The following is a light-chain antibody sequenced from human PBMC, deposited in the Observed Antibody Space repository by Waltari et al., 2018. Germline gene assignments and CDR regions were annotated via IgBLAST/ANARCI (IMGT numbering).Light chain of an antibody. CDR1: QSVGTY. V-gene: IGKV3-11*01. Sequence: EIVLTQSPATLSLSPGERAPPSCRTSQSVGTYLAWYQQKPGQAPRLLISDASYRASGIPARFSGSGSGTDFTLTISSLEPEDFAIYYCQQRTDWPPLTFGGGTKVEIK. CDR2: DAS. CDR3: QQRTDWPPLT. J-gene: IGKJ4*01.